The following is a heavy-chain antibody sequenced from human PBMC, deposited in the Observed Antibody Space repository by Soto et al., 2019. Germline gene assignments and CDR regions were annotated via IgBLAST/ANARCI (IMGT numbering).Heavy chain of an antibody. J-gene: IGHJ4*02. V-gene: IGHV1-69*02. CDR3: ARVMDYGGVDC. CDR2: IIPILGIA. D-gene: IGHD4-17*01. CDR1: GGTFSSYT. Sequence: SVKVSCKASGGTFSSYTISWVRQAPGQGLEWMGRIIPILGIANYAQKFQGRVTITADKSTSTAYMELSSLRSEDTAVYYCARVMDYGGVDCWGQGTLVTVSS.